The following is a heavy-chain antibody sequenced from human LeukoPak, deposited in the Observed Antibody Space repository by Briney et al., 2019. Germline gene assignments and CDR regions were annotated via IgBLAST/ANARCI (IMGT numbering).Heavy chain of an antibody. V-gene: IGHV3-30-3*01. CDR3: ARDQTYYDFWSGYYNPNYYYGMDV. CDR2: ISYDGSNK. CDR1: GFTFSSYA. D-gene: IGHD3-3*01. Sequence: GGSLRLSCAASGFTFSSYAMSWVRQAPGKGLEWVAVISYDGSNKYYADSVKGRFTISRDNSKNTLYLQMNSLRAEDTAVYYCARDQTYYDFWSGYYNPNYYYGMDVWGQGTTVTVSS. J-gene: IGHJ6*02.